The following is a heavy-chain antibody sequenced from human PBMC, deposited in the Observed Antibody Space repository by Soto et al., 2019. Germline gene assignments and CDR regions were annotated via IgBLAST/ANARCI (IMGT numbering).Heavy chain of an antibody. CDR3: ARRGIAVASYGMDV. D-gene: IGHD6-19*01. CDR2: IDPSDSYT. J-gene: IGHJ6*02. Sequence: GESLKISCKGSGYSFTSYWISWVRQMPGKGLEWMGRIDPSDSYTYYDPSLKSRVTISVDTSKNQFSLKLSSVTAADTAVYYCARRGIAVASYGMDVWGQGTTVTVSS. CDR1: GYSFTSYW. V-gene: IGHV5-10-1*01.